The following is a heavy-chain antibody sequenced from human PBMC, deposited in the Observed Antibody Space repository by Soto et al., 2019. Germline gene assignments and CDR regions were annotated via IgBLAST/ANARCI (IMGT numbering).Heavy chain of an antibody. CDR1: GFTFSSYA. CDR2: ISGSGGST. D-gene: IGHD3-9*01. Sequence: EVQLLESGGGLVQPGGSLRLSCAASGFTFSSYAMSWVRQAPGKGLEWVSAISGSGGSTYYADSVKGRFTISRDNSKNRLYRQMNSLRAEDTAVYYCAKDRPDILTGTPFDYWGQGTLVTVSS. V-gene: IGHV3-23*01. J-gene: IGHJ4*02. CDR3: AKDRPDILTGTPFDY.